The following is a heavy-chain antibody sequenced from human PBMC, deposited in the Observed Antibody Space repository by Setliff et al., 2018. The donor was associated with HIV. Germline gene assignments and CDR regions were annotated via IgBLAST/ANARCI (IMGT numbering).Heavy chain of an antibody. CDR3: ARPSLGIGGGSMFNN. D-gene: IGHD3-3*01. CDR2: VHYSGSI. CDR1: GGSINSSTYY. J-gene: IGHJ4*02. V-gene: IGHV4-39*01. Sequence: SETLSLTCTVSGGSINSSTYYWGWIRQPPGKGLEWIANVHYSGSIYFNPSLRSRVAISVDTSHNQFSLRLRSVTAADTAVYYCARPSLGIGGGSMFNNWGQGTLVTVSS.